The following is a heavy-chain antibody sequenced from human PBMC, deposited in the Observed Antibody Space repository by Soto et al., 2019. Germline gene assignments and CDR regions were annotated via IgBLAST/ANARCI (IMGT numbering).Heavy chain of an antibody. CDR3: AKDAVDTAMDLTYYYYDMDV. D-gene: IGHD5-18*01. CDR2: ISSSGRTI. V-gene: IGHV3-48*01. CDR1: GFTFSSYS. Sequence: GGSLRLSCAASGFTFSSYSMNWVRQAPGKGLEWVSYISSSGRTIYYADSVKGRFTISRDNSKNTLYLQMNSLRAEDTAVYYCAKDAVDTAMDLTYYYYDMDVWGQGTTVTVSS. J-gene: IGHJ6*02.